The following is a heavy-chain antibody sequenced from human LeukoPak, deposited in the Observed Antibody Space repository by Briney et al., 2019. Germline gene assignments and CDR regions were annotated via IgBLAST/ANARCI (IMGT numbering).Heavy chain of an antibody. CDR3: ARDLGYSSGHPFDY. V-gene: IGHV3-74*01. Sequence: GGSLRLSCAASGFTFSNYWMHWVRQAPGKGLVWVSRINTDGSNTIYADSVKGRFTISRDNAKNTLYLQMNSLRAEDTAVYYCARDLGYSSGHPFDYWGQGTLVTVSS. J-gene: IGHJ4*02. D-gene: IGHD6-19*01. CDR1: GFTFSNYW. CDR2: INTDGSNT.